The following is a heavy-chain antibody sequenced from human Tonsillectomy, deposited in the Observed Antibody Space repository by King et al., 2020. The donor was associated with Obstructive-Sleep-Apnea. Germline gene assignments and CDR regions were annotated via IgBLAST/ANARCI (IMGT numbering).Heavy chain of an antibody. CDR2: IRYDGSDK. V-gene: IGHV3-30*02. CDR1: GFTFSSYG. J-gene: IGHJ3*01. Sequence: VQLVESGGGVVQPGRSLRLSCAASGFTFSSYGMDWVRQAPGKGLEWVAFIRYDGSDKYYADSVKGRFAISRDNSNNTLYLQMNSLRAEDTAVYYCVRYRQAFDVWGQGTMVPVSS. D-gene: IGHD1-26*01. CDR3: VRYRQAFDV.